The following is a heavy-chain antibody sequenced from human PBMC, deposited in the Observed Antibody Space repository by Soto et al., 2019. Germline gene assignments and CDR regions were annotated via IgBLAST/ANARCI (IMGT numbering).Heavy chain of an antibody. CDR2: ISYDGSLQ. D-gene: IGHD5-18*01. CDR3: VSDRGYGHASVPYS. V-gene: IGHV3-30*03. Sequence: QAQLVDAGGGVVHPGRSLRLSCAASGFAFSSYGMHWVRQAPGTGLEWVAVISYDGSLQHYADSVKGRFTISRDNSKNMVLLQMSSLRAEDTAVYYCVSDRGYGHASVPYSWGQGTLVSVSS. CDR1: GFAFSSYG. J-gene: IGHJ4*02.